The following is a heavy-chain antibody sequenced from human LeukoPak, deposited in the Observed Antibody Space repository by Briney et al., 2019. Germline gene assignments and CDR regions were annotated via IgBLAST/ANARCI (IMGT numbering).Heavy chain of an antibody. J-gene: IGHJ6*02. CDR2: IKLDGSEK. CDR1: GFTFGKYW. Sequence: GGSLRLSCVASGFTFGKYWMSWVRQAPGKGLEWVANIKLDGSEKNYVDSVKGRFTISRDNSKNTLYLQMNSLRAEDTAVYYCAAPPYYGMDVWGQGTTVTVSS. V-gene: IGHV3-7*03. CDR3: AAPPYYGMDV.